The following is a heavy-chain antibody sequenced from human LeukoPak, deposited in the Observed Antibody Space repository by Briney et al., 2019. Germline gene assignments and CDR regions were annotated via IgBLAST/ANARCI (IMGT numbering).Heavy chain of an antibody. J-gene: IGHJ6*03. Sequence: PGGSLRLSCAASGFTFDDYAMHWVRQAPGKGLEWVSGISWKSDRIGYADSVKGRFTISRDNAKNSLYLQMNSLRAEDRALYYCAKSGVIQGYYFYYMDVWGKGTTVTISS. V-gene: IGHV3-9*01. D-gene: IGHD2/OR15-2a*01. CDR3: AKSGVIQGYYFYYMDV. CDR1: GFTFDDYA. CDR2: ISWKSDRI.